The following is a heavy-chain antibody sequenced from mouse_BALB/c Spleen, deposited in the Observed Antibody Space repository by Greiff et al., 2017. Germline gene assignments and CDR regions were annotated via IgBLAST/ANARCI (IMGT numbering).Heavy chain of an antibody. CDR2: ISYSGST. J-gene: IGHJ3*01. V-gene: IGHV3-8*02. Sequence: EVQLVESGPSLVKPSQTLSLTCSVTGDSITSGYWNWIRKFPGNKLEYMGYISYSGSTYYNPSLKSRISITRDTSKNQYYLQLNSVTTEDTATYYCARGTARATWFAYWGQGTLVTVSA. CDR1: GDSITSGY. D-gene: IGHD3-2*01. CDR3: ARGTARATWFAY.